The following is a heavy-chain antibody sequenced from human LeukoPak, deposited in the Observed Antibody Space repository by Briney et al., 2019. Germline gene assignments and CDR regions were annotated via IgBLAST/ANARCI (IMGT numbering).Heavy chain of an antibody. J-gene: IGHJ4*02. D-gene: IGHD3-22*01. CDR2: FSHDGTT. V-gene: IGHV4-4*02. CDR1: GGSIDITNY. CDR3: TREDRPFCPFAY. Sequence: SETLSLTCGVSGGSIDITNYWSWVRQAPGKGLEWIGEFSHDGTTNYNPSLRSRVAMSLDRANNQFSLSLTSVTAADTAVYYCTREDRPFCPFAYWGQGVLVTVSS.